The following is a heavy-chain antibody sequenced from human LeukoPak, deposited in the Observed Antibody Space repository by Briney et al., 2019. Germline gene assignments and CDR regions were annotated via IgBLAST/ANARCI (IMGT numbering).Heavy chain of an antibody. V-gene: IGHV3-7*01. CDR2: IKEDGSEK. CDR3: VRENHGSFDY. D-gene: IGHD1-14*01. Sequence: GGSLRLSCSASGFTFSTYWMSWVRQAPGKGLEWVANIKEDGSEKNYADSVKGRFTISRDNAKNSLYLQMNSLRAEDTAVYYCVRENHGSFDYWGQGSLVTVSS. J-gene: IGHJ4*02. CDR1: GFTFSTYW.